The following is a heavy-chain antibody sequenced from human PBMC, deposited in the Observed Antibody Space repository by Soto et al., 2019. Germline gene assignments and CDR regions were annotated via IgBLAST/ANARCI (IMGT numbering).Heavy chain of an antibody. D-gene: IGHD4-4*01. CDR2: ISNDESEK. CDR1: GFSFSSYG. J-gene: IGHJ4*02. V-gene: IGHV3-30*18. CDR3: AKDAAETKFDY. Sequence: PGGSLRLSCVGSGFSFSSYGMHWVRQAPGKGLEWVAVISNDESEKYYADSVKGRFTISIDNSKNTLYLQMNSLRVEDTAVYYCAKDAAETKFDYWGQGSLVTVSS.